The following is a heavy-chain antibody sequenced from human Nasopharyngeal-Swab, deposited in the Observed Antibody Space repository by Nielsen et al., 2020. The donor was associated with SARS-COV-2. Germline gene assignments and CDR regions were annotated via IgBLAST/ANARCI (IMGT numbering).Heavy chain of an antibody. CDR2: ISYDGSNK. D-gene: IGHD3-16*01. CDR1: GFTFSSYG. CDR3: AKDSYIWGAENWFDP. J-gene: IGHJ5*02. Sequence: GGSLRLSCAASGFTFSSYGMHWVRQAPGKGLEWVAVISYDGSNKYYADSVKGRFTISRDNSKNTLYLQMNSLRAEDTAVYYCAKDSYIWGAENWFDPWGQGTLVTVSS. V-gene: IGHV3-30*18.